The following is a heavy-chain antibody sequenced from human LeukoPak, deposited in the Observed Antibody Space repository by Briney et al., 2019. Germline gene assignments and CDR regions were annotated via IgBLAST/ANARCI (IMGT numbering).Heavy chain of an antibody. D-gene: IGHD1-7*01. CDR2: INPSGGST. V-gene: IGHV1-46*01. J-gene: IGHJ4*02. CDR1: GYTFSSYY. CDR3: ARFRTQGHYFDY. Sequence: ASVKVSCKASGYTFSSYYMHWVRQAPGQGLEWMGIINPSGGSTSYAQKFQGRVTMTRDMSTSTVYMELSSLRSEDTAVYYCARFRTQGHYFDYWGQGTLVTVSS.